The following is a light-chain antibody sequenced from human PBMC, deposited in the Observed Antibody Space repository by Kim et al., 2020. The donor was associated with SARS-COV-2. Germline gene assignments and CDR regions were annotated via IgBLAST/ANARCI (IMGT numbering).Light chain of an antibody. CDR2: GVS. V-gene: IGKV3-20*01. CDR3: QYYGRSLYT. CDR1: QSVNNNY. J-gene: IGKJ2*01. Sequence: EIVLTQSPGTLSLSPGERATLSCRASQSVNNNYLAWYQQKPGQAPRLLVYGVSKRATGIPDRFSGSGSGTDFTLTISRLEPEDFVVYYCQYYGRSLYTFGQGTKLDIK.